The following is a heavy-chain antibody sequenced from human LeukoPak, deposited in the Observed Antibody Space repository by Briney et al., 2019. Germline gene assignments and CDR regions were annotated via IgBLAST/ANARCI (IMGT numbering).Heavy chain of an antibody. J-gene: IGHJ4*02. Sequence: GGSLRLSCAASGFTFSSYSMNWVRQAPGKGLEWVSSIGSSSRYIYYADSVKGRFTISRDNAKNSLHLQMNSLRAEDTAVYYCAASTRHTAMVDYWGQGTLVTVSS. V-gene: IGHV3-21*01. D-gene: IGHD5-18*01. CDR1: GFTFSSYS. CDR2: IGSSSRYI. CDR3: AASTRHTAMVDY.